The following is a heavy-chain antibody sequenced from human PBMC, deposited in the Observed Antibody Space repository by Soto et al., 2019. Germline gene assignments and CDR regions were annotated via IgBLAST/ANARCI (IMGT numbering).Heavy chain of an antibody. V-gene: IGHV4-30-2*01. CDR3: ARNAWFGWGHYSAGMDV. J-gene: IGHJ6*02. D-gene: IGHD3-10*01. CDR1: GGSISSGGYS. CDR2: IYHSGST. Sequence: SETLSLTCAVSGGSISSGGYSWSWIRQPPGKGLEWIGYIYHSGSTYYNPSLKSRVTISVDRSKNQFSLKLSSVTAADTAVYYCARNAWFGWGHYSAGMDVWGQGTTVTVSS.